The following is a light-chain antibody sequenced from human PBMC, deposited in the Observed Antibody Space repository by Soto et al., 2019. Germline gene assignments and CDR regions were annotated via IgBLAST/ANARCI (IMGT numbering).Light chain of an antibody. CDR3: QQRRSWPLT. J-gene: IGKJ4*01. CDR1: QSISNN. Sequence: EIVLTQSPATLSLSPGERATLSCRASQSISNNLAWYQQKPGQAPRVLIYDASNRATGVPARFSGSGSGTDFTLTISIPEPEDFALYYCQQRRSWPLTFGGGTKVEIK. V-gene: IGKV3-11*01. CDR2: DAS.